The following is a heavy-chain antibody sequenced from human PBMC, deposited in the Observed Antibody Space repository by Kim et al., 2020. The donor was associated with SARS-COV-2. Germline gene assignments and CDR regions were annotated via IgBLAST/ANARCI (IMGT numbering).Heavy chain of an antibody. D-gene: IGHD6-19*01. V-gene: IGHV3-33*01. J-gene: IGHJ4*02. CDR1: GFNFNDHG. Sequence: GGSLRLSCAASGFNFNDHGMHWVRQAPGKGLEWVAVIWYDGSFKYYGDSVKGRFTITRDNSENMVYLEMNSLRAEDTAVYYCARDSGSSVYYLDYWGQGTLVTVSS. CDR2: IWYDGSFK. CDR3: ARDSGSSVYYLDY.